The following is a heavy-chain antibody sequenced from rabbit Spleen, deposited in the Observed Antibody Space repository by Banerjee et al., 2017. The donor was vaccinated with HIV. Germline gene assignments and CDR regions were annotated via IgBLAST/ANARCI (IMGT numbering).Heavy chain of an antibody. Sequence: EESGGDLVKPGASLTLTCTASGFSFSITYYMCWVRQAPGKGPEWIACIYNGDGSTYYASWVNGRFTISKTSSTTVTLKMTSLTAADTATYFCARALNDFGYTGVTNAGLWGPGTLVTVS. V-gene: IGHV1S40*01. J-gene: IGHJ6*01. CDR1: GFSFSITYY. D-gene: IGHD7-1*01. CDR2: IYNGDGST. CDR3: ARALNDFGYTGVTNAGL.